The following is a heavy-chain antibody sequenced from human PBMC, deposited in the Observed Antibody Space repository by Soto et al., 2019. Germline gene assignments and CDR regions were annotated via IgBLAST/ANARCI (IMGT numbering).Heavy chain of an antibody. V-gene: IGHV3-23*01. Sequence: EVQLLESGGGLVQPGGSLRLSCAASGFAFSSYAMSWVRQAPGKGLEWVSAISGSGGSTYYADSVKGRFTISRDNSKNTLYLQMNSLRAEDTAVYYCAKVGYCSGGSCLRSDYWGQGTLVTVSS. D-gene: IGHD2-15*01. CDR2: ISGSGGST. CDR1: GFAFSSYA. CDR3: AKVGYCSGGSCLRSDY. J-gene: IGHJ4*02.